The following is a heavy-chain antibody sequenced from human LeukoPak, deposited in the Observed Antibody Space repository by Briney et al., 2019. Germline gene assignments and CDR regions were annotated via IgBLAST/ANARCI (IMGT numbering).Heavy chain of an antibody. V-gene: IGHV1-69*04. D-gene: IGHD3-10*01. CDR2: IIPILGIA. J-gene: IGHJ4*02. CDR3: ARSGGSGSPFDY. CDR1: GGTFSSYA. Sequence: GASVKVPCKASGGTFSSYAISWVRQAPGQGLEWMGRIIPILGIANYAQKFQGRVTITADKSTSTVYMELSSLRSEDTAVYYCARSGGSGSPFDYWGQGTLVTVSS.